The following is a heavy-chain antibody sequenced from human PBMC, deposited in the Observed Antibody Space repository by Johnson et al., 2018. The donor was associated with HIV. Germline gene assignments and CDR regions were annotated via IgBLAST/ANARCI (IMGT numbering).Heavy chain of an antibody. V-gene: IGHV3-13*01. CDR1: GFTISSYD. CDR3: AKDRGNYDSDAFDF. CDR2: IGAAGEA. Sequence: EVQLVESGGGLVKPGGSRRLSCAASGFTISSYDIHWVRQITGKSLEWVSAIGAAGEAYYPGSVKGRFTISRDNSKNTLYLQMNSLRAEDTAVYYCAKDRGNYDSDAFDFWGQGTMVTVSS. J-gene: IGHJ3*01. D-gene: IGHD3-16*01.